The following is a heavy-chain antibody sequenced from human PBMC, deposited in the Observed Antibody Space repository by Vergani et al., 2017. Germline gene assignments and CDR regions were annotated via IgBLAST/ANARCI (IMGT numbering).Heavy chain of an antibody. CDR2: ISAYNGNT. V-gene: IGHV1-18*01. CDR1: GYTFNSYG. D-gene: IGHD3-10*01. CDR3: ARRKEVLWFGELLYPLDY. J-gene: IGHJ4*02. Sequence: QVQLVQSGAEVKKPGASVQVSCKASGYTFNSYGISWVRQAPGQGLEWMGWISAYNGNTNYAQKLQGRVTMTTDTSKSTAYMELRSLRSDDTAVYYWARRKEVLWFGELLYPLDYWGQGTLVTVSS.